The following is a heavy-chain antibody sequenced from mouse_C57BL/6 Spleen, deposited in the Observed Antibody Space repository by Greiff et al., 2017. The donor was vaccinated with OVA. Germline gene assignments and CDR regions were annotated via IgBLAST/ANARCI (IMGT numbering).Heavy chain of an antibody. CDR1: GFTFSDYY. CDR3: ARAPHYDYDGKDAMDD. V-gene: IGHV5-16*01. D-gene: IGHD2-4*01. Sequence: EVHLVESEGGLVQPGSSMKLSCTASGFTFSDYYMAWVRQVPEQGLEWVANINYDGSSTYYMDSLKSRFLISSDNAKNILYLQMISLKAEDTATDYCARAPHYDYDGKDAMDDWGKGTSVTVSS. CDR2: INYDGSST. J-gene: IGHJ4*01.